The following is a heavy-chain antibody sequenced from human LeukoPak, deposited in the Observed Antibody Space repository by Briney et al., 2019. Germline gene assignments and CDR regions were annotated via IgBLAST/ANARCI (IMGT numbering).Heavy chain of an antibody. J-gene: IGHJ4*02. V-gene: IGHV4-39*07. D-gene: IGHD6-13*01. Sequence: SSETLSLTCTVSGASISSSSYYWGWIRQPPGKGLEWIGSIYYSGSTYYNPSLKSRVTMSVDTSKNQFSLKLSSVTAADTAVYYCARGRGQQLGNFDYWGQGTLVTVSS. CDR3: ARGRGQQLGNFDY. CDR2: IYYSGST. CDR1: GASISSSSYY.